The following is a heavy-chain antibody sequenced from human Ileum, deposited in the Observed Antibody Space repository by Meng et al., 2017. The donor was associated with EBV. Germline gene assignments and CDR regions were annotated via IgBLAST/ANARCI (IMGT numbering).Heavy chain of an antibody. V-gene: IGHV4-61*03. Sequence: QAQLQESGPGLVTPSETLSLTCPVSGGSVATTSDNWSWLRQPPGKGLEWIGYIDYSGSAKYNPSLQSRVDMSVDTSKNHFSLKLRSVTAADTGLYYCARGSTFILVDWGQGTLVTVSS. D-gene: IGHD3-22*01. CDR2: IDYSGSA. J-gene: IGHJ4*02. CDR3: ARGSTFILVD. CDR1: GGSVATTSDN.